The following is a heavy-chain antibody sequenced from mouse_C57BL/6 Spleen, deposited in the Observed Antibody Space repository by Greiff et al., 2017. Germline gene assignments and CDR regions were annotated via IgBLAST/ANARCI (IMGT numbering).Heavy chain of an antibody. CDR3: ARDGGFLYAMDY. Sequence: EVKLMESGPGLVKPSQSLSLTCSVTGYSITSGYYWNWIRQFPGNKLEWMGYISYDGSNNYNPSLKNRISITRDTSKNQFFLKLNSVTTEDTATYYCARDGGFLYAMDYWGQGTSVTVSS. CDR2: ISYDGSN. J-gene: IGHJ4*01. V-gene: IGHV3-6*01. CDR1: GYSITSGYY.